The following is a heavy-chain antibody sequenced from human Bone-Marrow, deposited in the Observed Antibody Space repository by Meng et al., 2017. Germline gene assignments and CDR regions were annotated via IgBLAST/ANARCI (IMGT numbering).Heavy chain of an antibody. CDR3: ATDVHPLVDN. Sequence: VQLQQWGAGLLKPSETLSLTCAVYGGSFSGYYWSWVRQAPGKGLEWVSSISSTSSYIFYADSAKGRFTISRDNAKSSLYLQMNSLRVEDTAVYYCATDVHPLVDNWGQGTLVTVSS. J-gene: IGHJ4*02. V-gene: IGHV3-21*01. CDR2: ISSTSSYI. CDR1: GGSFSGYY.